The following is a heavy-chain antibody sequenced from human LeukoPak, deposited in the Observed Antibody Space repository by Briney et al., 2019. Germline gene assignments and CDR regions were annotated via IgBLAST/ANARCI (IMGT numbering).Heavy chain of an antibody. CDR3: ARAFTTRLYGDLGY. CDR2: INDDGSAT. V-gene: IGHV3-74*01. Sequence: GGSLRLSCAASGFTFSNYWMHWVRQVPGKGLVWVSRINDDGSATFYADSVKGRFTISRDNAKNSLYLQMNSLRAEDTAVYYCARAFTTRLYGDLGYWGQGTLVTVSS. CDR1: GFTFSNYW. D-gene: IGHD3-22*01. J-gene: IGHJ4*02.